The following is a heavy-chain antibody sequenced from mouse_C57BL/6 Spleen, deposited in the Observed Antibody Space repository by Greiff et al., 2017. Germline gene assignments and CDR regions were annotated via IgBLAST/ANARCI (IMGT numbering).Heavy chain of an antibody. CDR2: ISDGGSYT. CDR3: ASPNYYGSSRYLYFDV. Sequence: EVKVVESGGGLVKPGGSLKLSCAASGFTFSSYAMSWVRQTPEKRLEWVATISDGGSYTYYPDNVKGRFTISRDNAKNNLYLQMSHLKSEDTAMYYCASPNYYGSSRYLYFDVWGTGTTVTVSS. J-gene: IGHJ1*03. D-gene: IGHD1-1*01. V-gene: IGHV5-4*03. CDR1: GFTFSSYA.